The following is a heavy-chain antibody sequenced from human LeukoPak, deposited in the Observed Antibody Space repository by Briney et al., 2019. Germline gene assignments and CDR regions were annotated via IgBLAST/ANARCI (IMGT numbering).Heavy chain of an antibody. CDR2: IYYSGST. D-gene: IGHD3-22*01. Sequence: SETLSLTCTVSGGSIGSSTFSWGWIRQPPGKGLEWIGSIYYSGSTYYNPSLKSRVTISVDTSKNQFSLKLSSVTAADTAVYYCARGPPLDSSGYYVGGFDYWGQGTLVTVSS. CDR3: ARGPPLDSSGYYVGGFDY. CDR1: GGSIGSSTFS. V-gene: IGHV4-39*07. J-gene: IGHJ4*02.